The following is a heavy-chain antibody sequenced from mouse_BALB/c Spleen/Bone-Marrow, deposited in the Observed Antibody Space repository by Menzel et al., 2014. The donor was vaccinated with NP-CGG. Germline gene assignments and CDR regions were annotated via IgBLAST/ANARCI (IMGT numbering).Heavy chain of an antibody. CDR3: TRAGNYGNYYAMDY. J-gene: IGHJ4*01. Sequence: QVQLKESGAELVRPGASVKLSCKASGYTFTSYWINWVKQRPGQGLEWIGNIYPSDSYTNYNQKFKDKAILTVDKSSSTAYMQLSSPTSEDSAVYFCTRAGNYGNYYAMDYWGQGTSVTVSS. CDR2: IYPSDSYT. D-gene: IGHD2-1*01. V-gene: IGHV1-69*02. CDR1: GYTFTSYW.